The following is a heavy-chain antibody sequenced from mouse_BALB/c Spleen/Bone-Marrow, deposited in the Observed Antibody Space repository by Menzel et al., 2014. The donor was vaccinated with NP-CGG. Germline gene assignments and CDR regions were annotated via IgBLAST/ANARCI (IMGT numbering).Heavy chain of an antibody. D-gene: IGHD2-2*01. V-gene: IGHV1-18*01. CDR3: ARSYGYERSWFAY. CDR1: GYTFTEYT. J-gene: IGHJ3*01. Sequence: VQLLQSGPEVVKPGASVKISCKTSGYTFTEYTMHWVKQSHGKSLEWIGGINPNNGGTTYNQKFKGKATLTVDKSSSTAYMELRSLTSEDSAVYYCARSYGYERSWFAYWGQGTLVTVSA. CDR2: INPNNGGT.